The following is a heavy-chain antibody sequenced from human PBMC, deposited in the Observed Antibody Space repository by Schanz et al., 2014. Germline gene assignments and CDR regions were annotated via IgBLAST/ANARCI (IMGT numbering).Heavy chain of an antibody. J-gene: IGHJ4*02. Sequence: EVQLLESGGGLVQPGGSLRLSCAASGFTFGDYAMTWVRQAPGKGLEWLSVISASGGDTYYADSVKGRFTISRDNAKSSLYLQMNSLRVEDTAVYYCAASSGWHPSTDYWGQGTLVTVSS. CDR1: GFTFGDYA. CDR3: AASSGWHPSTDY. CDR2: ISASGGDT. V-gene: IGHV3-23*01. D-gene: IGHD6-19*01.